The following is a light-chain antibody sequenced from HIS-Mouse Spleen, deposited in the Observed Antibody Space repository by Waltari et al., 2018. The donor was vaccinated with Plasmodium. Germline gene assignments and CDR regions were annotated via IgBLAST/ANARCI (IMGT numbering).Light chain of an antibody. CDR3: QAWDSSTAV. V-gene: IGLV3-1*01. Sequence: SYELTQPPSVSVSPGQTASITCSGDNLGAKYACCYQQKPGQSPVLVIYQDSKRPSGIPERFSGSNSGNTATLTISGTQAMDEADYYCQAWDSSTAVFGGGTKLTVL. CDR1: NLGAKY. CDR2: QDS. J-gene: IGLJ3*02.